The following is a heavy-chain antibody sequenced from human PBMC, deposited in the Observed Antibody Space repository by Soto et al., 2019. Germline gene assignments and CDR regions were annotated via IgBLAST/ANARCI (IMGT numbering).Heavy chain of an antibody. V-gene: IGHV4-4*02. Sequence: SSETLSLTCAVSGGSISSSNWWSWVRQPPGKGLEWIGEIYHSGSTNYNPSLKSRVTISVDKSKNQFSLKLSSVTAADTAVYYCARAGERTRNSYYYVMDVGGKGTTVTVSP. CDR1: GGSISSSNW. CDR2: IYHSGST. D-gene: IGHD3-10*01. J-gene: IGHJ6*04. CDR3: ARAGERTRNSYYYVMDV.